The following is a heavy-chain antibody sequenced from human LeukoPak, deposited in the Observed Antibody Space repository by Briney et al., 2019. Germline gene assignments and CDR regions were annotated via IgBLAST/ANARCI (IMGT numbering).Heavy chain of an antibody. CDR1: GGSISSGNYY. CDR2: IHHSGST. V-gene: IGHV4-31*03. CDR3: ASYGSGSYRFDP. D-gene: IGHD3-10*01. Sequence: SETLSLTCTVSGGSISSGNYYWSWIRQHPGKGLEWIGYIHHSGSTYYNPSLKSRVIISVDTSKNQFPLKLNSMTAADTAVYYCASYGSGSYRFDPWGQGTLVTVSS. J-gene: IGHJ5*02.